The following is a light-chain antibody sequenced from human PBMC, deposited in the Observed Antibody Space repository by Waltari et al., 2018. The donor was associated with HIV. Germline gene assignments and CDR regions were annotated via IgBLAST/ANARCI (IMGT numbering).Light chain of an antibody. CDR1: QTIGSS. CDR3: QQAHSFPDT. V-gene: IGKV1-12*01. J-gene: IGKJ4*01. Sequence: DIQMAQSPSSVTASVGDGVTIKWQTSQTIGSSLAWYQQQPGKGPKLLIYSASRLDTGVASRSVGSGSGAYYTLSISNLQPEDSATYDCQQAHSFPDTFGGGTKV. CDR2: SAS.